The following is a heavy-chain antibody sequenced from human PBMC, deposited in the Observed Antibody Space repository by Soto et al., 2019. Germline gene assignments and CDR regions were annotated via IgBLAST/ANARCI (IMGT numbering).Heavy chain of an antibody. Sequence: EVQLVESGGGLIQPGGSLRLSCEASGFTFSSNDMNWVRQAPGKGLEWVSLIWNGGSTAYADSVKGRFTISRDNSKSALYLHMRSLRAEDTAVYYCATRPLLRGAPWGQGTRVTVSS. CDR1: GFTFSSND. D-gene: IGHD3-16*01. CDR3: ATRPLLRGAP. CDR2: IWNGGST. V-gene: IGHV3-53*01. J-gene: IGHJ3*01.